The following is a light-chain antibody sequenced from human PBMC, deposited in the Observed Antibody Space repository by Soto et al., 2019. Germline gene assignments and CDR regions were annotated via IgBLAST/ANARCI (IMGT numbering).Light chain of an antibody. CDR2: AAS. V-gene: IGKV1-12*01. CDR1: QDITTW. J-gene: IGKJ4*01. CDR3: QQANSFPFT. Sequence: DIQMAQSPSSVSAFVGDRVAVTCRASQDITTWLAWYQKKPGEAPKLLISAASSLGSGVPSRFSGSGSGTDFTLTISSLQPEDFATYYCQQANSFPFTFGGGTKVEIK.